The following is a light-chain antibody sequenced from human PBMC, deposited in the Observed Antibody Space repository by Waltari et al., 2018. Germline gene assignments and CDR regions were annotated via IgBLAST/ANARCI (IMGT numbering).Light chain of an antibody. Sequence: QSALTQPASVSGSPGPSVTTFCPGTSNDVGGYNSVSWYQEHRGQAPRVIIYDVSDRPSGVSDRFSGSKSGNTASLTISGLQAEDEADYYCSSQSSNNVVLFGGGTKLTVL. J-gene: IGLJ2*01. CDR2: DVS. CDR1: SNDVGGYNS. V-gene: IGLV2-14*01. CDR3: SSQSSNNVVL.